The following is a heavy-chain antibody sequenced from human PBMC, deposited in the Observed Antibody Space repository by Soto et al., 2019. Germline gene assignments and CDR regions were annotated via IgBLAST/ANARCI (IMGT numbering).Heavy chain of an antibody. V-gene: IGHV4-31*03. D-gene: IGHD2-2*01. CDR2: IYYSGST. CDR1: GGSISSGGYY. J-gene: IGHJ3*01. CDR3: ARDQRTNDCSSTSCYVFDF. Sequence: SQTLSLTSTVSGGSISSGGYYWSWIRQHPGKGLEWIGYIYYSGSTYYNPSLKSRVTISVDTSKNQFSLKLSSVTAADTAVYYCARDQRTNDCSSTSCYVFDFCGQGTLVTVS.